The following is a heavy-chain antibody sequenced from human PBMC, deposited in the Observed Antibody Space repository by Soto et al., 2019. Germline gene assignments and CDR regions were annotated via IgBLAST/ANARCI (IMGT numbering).Heavy chain of an antibody. CDR3: ASALLDFGDYYFHY. J-gene: IGHJ4*02. D-gene: IGHD4-17*01. CDR1: GASISSYY. CDR2: VFISGST. Sequence: XETLSLTCTVSGASISSYYWIWIRQPAGKGLEWIGRVFISGSTNYNPSLESRVTMSVDTSKNQFSLRLSSVTAADTAVYYCASALLDFGDYYFHYWGQGALVTVSS. V-gene: IGHV4-4*07.